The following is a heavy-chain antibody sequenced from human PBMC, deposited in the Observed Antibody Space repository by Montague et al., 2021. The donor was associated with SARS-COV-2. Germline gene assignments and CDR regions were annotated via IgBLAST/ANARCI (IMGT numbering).Heavy chain of an antibody. CDR3: ARENYDILTGTTLGLDY. CDR1: GFSLSTSGMR. J-gene: IGHJ4*02. D-gene: IGHD3-9*01. CDR2: IDWADDK. Sequence: PALVTPTQTLTLTCTFSGFSLSTSGMRASWIRQPPGKALEWLARIDWADDKFYSTSLKTRLTISKDTSKNQVVLTMTNMDPVDTATYYCARENYDILTGTTLGLDYWGQGTLVTVSS. V-gene: IGHV2-70*04.